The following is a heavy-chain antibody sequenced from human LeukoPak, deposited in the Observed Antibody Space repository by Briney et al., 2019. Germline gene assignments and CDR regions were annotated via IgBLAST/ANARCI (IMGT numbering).Heavy chain of an antibody. D-gene: IGHD4-17*01. CDR2: ISSSSGYI. Sequence: PGGSLRLSCAASGFTFSSYSMNWVRQAPGKGLEWVSSISSSSGYIYYADSVKGRFTISRDNAKNSLYLQMNSLRAEDTAVYYCARGKTTIDYGDYNYGMDVWGQGTTVTVSS. V-gene: IGHV3-21*01. J-gene: IGHJ6*02. CDR1: GFTFSSYS. CDR3: ARGKTTIDYGDYNYGMDV.